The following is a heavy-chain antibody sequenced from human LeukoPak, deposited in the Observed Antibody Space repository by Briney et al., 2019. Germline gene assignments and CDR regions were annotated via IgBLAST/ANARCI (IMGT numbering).Heavy chain of an antibody. V-gene: IGHV3-23*01. CDR1: GFTFRYA. Sequence: GGSLRLSGAASGFTFRYAMSWVHQAPGKGLEWVSGISGSGGSTYYADSVKGRFTIARDNSKNTLYLQMNSLRAEDTAVYYCAKVSGGSGWLYFFDYWGQGTLVTVSS. CDR3: AKVSGGSGWLYFFDY. J-gene: IGHJ4*02. D-gene: IGHD6-19*01. CDR2: ISGSGGST.